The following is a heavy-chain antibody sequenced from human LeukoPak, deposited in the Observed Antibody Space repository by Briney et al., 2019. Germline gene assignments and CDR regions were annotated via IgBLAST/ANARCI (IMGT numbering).Heavy chain of an antibody. D-gene: IGHD3-22*01. CDR3: ATEYYDSSGNWFDP. J-gene: IGHJ5*02. V-gene: IGHV4-34*01. Sequence: PSETLSLTCAVYGGSFSGYYWSWIRQPPGKGLEWIGEINHSGSTNYNPSLKSRVTISVDTSKNQFSLKLSSVTAADTAVYYCATEYYDSSGNWFDPWGQGTLVTVSS. CDR2: INHSGST. CDR1: GGSFSGYY.